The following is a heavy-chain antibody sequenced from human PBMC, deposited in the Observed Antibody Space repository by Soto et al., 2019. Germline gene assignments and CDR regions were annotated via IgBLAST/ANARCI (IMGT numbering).Heavy chain of an antibody. CDR3: AREASSYYDFWSGDAFDI. CDR2: IKQDGSEK. CDR1: GFTFSSYW. J-gene: IGHJ3*02. D-gene: IGHD3-3*01. Sequence: GESLKISCAASGFTFSSYWMSWVRQAPGKGLEWVANIKQDGSEKYYVDSVKGRFTISRDNAKNSLYLQMNSLRAEDTAVYYCAREASSYYDFWSGDAFDIWGQGTMVTVSS. V-gene: IGHV3-7*01.